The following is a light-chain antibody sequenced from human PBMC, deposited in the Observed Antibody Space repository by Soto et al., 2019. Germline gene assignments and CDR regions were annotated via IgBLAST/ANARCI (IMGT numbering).Light chain of an antibody. CDR2: EET. Sequence: SYELTQPPSVSVSPGQTASITCSGDKLGGRFVCWYQQKPGQSPVLVMYEETKRPSGIPERFSGSNSGNTAILTISGTLAMDEADYYCQAWDSSTAVFGTGTKLTVL. CDR3: QAWDSSTAV. V-gene: IGLV3-1*01. CDR1: KLGGRF. J-gene: IGLJ1*01.